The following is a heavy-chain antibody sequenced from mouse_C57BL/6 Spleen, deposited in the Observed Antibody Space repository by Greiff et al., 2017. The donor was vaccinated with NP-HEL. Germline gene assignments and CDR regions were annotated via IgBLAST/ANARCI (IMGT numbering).Heavy chain of an antibody. CDR1: GYSITSGYY. CDR3: ARDRGTRYFDV. V-gene: IGHV3-6*01. J-gene: IGHJ1*03. Sequence: EVKLQESGPGLVKPSQSLSLTCSVTGYSITSGYYWNWIRQFPGNKLEWMGYISYDGSNNYNPSLKNRISITRDTSKNQFFLKLNSVTTEDTATYYCARDRGTRYFDVWGTGTTVTVSS. D-gene: IGHD3-1*01. CDR2: ISYDGSN.